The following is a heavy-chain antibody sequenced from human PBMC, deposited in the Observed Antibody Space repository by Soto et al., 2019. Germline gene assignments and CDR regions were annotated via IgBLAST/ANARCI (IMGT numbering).Heavy chain of an antibody. D-gene: IGHD3-3*01. CDR3: ADRVLRTVFGLVTTTAIYFDF. J-gene: IGHJ4*02. Sequence: QITLNESGPTLVKPTQTLTLTCTFSGFSLTTSGVGVGWIRQSPGKAPEWLALIYWDDDKRYSPSLKSRLTITNDTSKNQVVLTMANLDAADTATYYCADRVLRTVFGLVTTTAIYFDFWGQGSPVAVSS. V-gene: IGHV2-5*02. CDR1: GFSLTTSGVG. CDR2: IYWDDDK.